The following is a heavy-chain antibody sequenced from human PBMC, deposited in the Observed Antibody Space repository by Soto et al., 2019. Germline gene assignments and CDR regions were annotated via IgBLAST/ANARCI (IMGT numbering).Heavy chain of an antibody. J-gene: IGHJ6*02. CDR2: VNPSAGNT. CDR3: AATIIAVGGSGYYGLDV. D-gene: IGHD6-19*01. Sequence: ASVKVSCKASGYTFTNYYIHWVRQAPGQGLVWLGIVNPSAGNTNYAPKFQGRVTITRDMSTGSVYMELSSLRSEDTAVYYCAATIIAVGGSGYYGLDVWGQGTTVTSP. V-gene: IGHV1-46*01. CDR1: GYTFTNYY.